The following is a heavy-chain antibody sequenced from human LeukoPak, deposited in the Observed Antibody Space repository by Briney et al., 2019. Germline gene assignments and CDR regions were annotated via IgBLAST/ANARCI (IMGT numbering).Heavy chain of an antibody. CDR2: ISGSGGTT. V-gene: IGHV3-23*01. CDR3: ANNGGVAVAGSFDY. J-gene: IGHJ4*02. CDR1: GFTFSSYA. D-gene: IGHD6-19*01. Sequence: PGGSLRLSCAASGFTFSSYALSWVRQAPGKGLEWVSVISGSGGTTHYAESVKGRFTISRDNSKSTLYLQMNSLRAEDTAVYYCANNGGVAVAGSFDYWGQGTLVTVSS.